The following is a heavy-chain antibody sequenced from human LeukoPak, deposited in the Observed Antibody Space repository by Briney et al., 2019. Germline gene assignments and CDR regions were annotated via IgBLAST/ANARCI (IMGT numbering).Heavy chain of an antibody. CDR1: GDSISSNF. Sequence: SETLSLTCTVSGDSISSNFWSGIRQPPGKGLEWIGYIYNSGRSTNYNPSLKSRVTISLDTSKNQFSLRLSSVTAADSAVYYCAREVRGSGSYFRALDIWGQGTLVTVSS. V-gene: IGHV4-59*01. J-gene: IGHJ3*02. CDR2: IYNSGRST. CDR3: AREVRGSGSYFRALDI. D-gene: IGHD3-10*01.